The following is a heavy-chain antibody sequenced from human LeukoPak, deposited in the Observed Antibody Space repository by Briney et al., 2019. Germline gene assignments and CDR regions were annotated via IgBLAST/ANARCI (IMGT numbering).Heavy chain of an antibody. J-gene: IGHJ4*02. V-gene: IGHV4-34*01. Sequence: SEPRSLTGALHGGSFIGYYWSWIRQPPGKGLEWIGEINHSGSTNYNRSLKTRVTISVDTSKNKCYLKLCSVTAADSVVYYGARKLSVVDYWGQGTLVTVS. CDR2: INHSGST. D-gene: IGHD2-15*01. CDR1: GGSFIGYY. CDR3: ARKLSVVDY.